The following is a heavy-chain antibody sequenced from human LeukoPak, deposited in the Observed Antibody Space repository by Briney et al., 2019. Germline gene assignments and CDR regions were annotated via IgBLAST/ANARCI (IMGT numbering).Heavy chain of an antibody. CDR1: GFTFSSYA. J-gene: IGHJ4*02. CDR3: ARGAYYYGSGDYFDY. CDR2: ISYDGSNK. V-gene: IGHV3-30*04. Sequence: GGSLRLSCAACGFTFSSYAMRGVRQAPGKGLEGVADISYDGSNKYYADSVKGRFTISRHNSTNTLEQQMHSLRAEDTAVYDGARGAYYYGSGDYFDYWGQGTLVTVSS. D-gene: IGHD3-10*01.